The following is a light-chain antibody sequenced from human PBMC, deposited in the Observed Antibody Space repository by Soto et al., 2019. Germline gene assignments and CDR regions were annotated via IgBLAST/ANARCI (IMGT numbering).Light chain of an antibody. V-gene: IGKV3-20*01. J-gene: IGKJ2*01. CDR2: GVS. CDR3: QQYGSSPRT. Sequence: EIVLTQSPGTLSMSPGERATLSCRASQSVNSNFFAWYQQKPGQAPRLLIYGVSTRATGIPDRFTGSGSGTDFALTISGLEPEDFADYYCQQYGSSPRTFGQGTKVEIK. CDR1: QSVNSNF.